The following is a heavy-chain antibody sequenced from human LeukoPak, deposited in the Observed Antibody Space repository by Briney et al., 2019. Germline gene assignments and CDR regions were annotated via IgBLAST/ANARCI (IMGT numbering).Heavy chain of an antibody. D-gene: IGHD1-26*01. CDR2: ISGSSGST. V-gene: IGHV3-23*01. CDR1: GFTFSNYA. Sequence: GGSLRLSCAASGFTFSNYAMNWVRQAPGKGLEWVSGISGSSGSTYYADSVKGRFTISRDNSKNTLYLQMNSLRAEDTAVYYCAKDLVGALYYFDYWGQGTLVTVSS. J-gene: IGHJ4*02. CDR3: AKDLVGALYYFDY.